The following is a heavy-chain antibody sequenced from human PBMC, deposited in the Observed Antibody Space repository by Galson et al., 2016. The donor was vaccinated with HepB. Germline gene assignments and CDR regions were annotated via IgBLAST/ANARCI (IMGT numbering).Heavy chain of an antibody. CDR1: TFAFSRTW. V-gene: IGHV3-7*01. J-gene: IGHJ4*02. D-gene: IGHD6-13*01. Sequence: SLRLSCATTTFAFSRTWMTWVRQAPGKGLEWVANINHDGSETHYVDSVKGRFTFSRDKAKNSLYLEMNSLRVEDTAVYYCAEGGWSSSWYVRNWGQGTLVTVSS. CDR2: INHDGSET. CDR3: AEGGWSSSWYVRN.